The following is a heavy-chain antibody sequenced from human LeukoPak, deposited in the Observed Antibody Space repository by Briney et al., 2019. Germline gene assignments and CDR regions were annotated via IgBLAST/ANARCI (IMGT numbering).Heavy chain of an antibody. CDR2: ISSSSSYI. J-gene: IGHJ4*02. CDR1: GFTFSSYS. CDR3: ASVCSGGSCSFDY. Sequence: PGGSLRLSCAASGFTFSSYSMNWVRQAPGKGLEWVSSISSSSSYIYYADSVKGRFTISRDNAKNSLYLQMNSLRAGDTAVYYCASVCSGGSCSFDYWGQGTLVTVSS. D-gene: IGHD2-15*01. V-gene: IGHV3-21*01.